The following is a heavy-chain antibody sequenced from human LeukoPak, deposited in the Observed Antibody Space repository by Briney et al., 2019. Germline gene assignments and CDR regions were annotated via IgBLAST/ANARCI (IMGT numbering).Heavy chain of an antibody. J-gene: IGHJ6*03. CDR2: ISHDGGNK. V-gene: IGHV3-30-3*01. D-gene: IGHD3-22*01. CDR3: AREYDSSGYYYYYMDV. Sequence: GGSLRLSCVASGFTFSSYAMHWVRQAPGKGLEWVAVISHDGGNKYYADSVKGRFTISRDNSKNTLYLQMNSLRAEDTAVYYCAREYDSSGYYYYYMDVWGKGTTVTVSS. CDR1: GFTFSSYA.